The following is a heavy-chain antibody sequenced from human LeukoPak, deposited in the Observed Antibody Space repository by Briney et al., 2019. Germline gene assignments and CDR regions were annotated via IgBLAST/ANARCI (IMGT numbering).Heavy chain of an antibody. Sequence: PSETLSLICAVYGGSFSNYYWSWIRQPPGKGLEWIGKINHSGSTNYNPSLKSRVTISVDTSKNQFSLKLSSVTAADTAVYYCARGLTPSSYNWFDPWGQGTLVTVSS. CDR1: GGSFSNYY. CDR2: INHSGST. J-gene: IGHJ5*02. V-gene: IGHV4-34*01. D-gene: IGHD2-15*01. CDR3: ARGLTPSSYNWFDP.